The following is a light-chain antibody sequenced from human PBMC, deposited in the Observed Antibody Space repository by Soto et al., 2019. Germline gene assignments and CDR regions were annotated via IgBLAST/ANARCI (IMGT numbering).Light chain of an antibody. J-gene: IGLJ1*01. Sequence: QSALTQPASVSGSPGQSITISCTGTSSDVGSYNFVSWYQHHAGTAPKLIIYQVTNRPSGVSDRFSASKSGDTASLTISGLQAEDEADYYCSSYTSTRTYVFGTGTKVTVL. CDR3: SSYTSTRTYV. V-gene: IGLV2-14*01. CDR2: QVT. CDR1: SSDVGSYNF.